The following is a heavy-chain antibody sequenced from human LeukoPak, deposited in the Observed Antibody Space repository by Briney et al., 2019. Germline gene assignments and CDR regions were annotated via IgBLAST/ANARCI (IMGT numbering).Heavy chain of an antibody. CDR3: AKSGPYPTYYYDSSGYDHIPYYYYGMDV. V-gene: IGHV3-23*01. Sequence: GGSLRLSCAASGFTFSSYAMSWVRQAAGKGLEWVSAISGSGGSTYYADFVKGRFTTSRDNSKNTLYLQMNSLRADDKAVYYCAKSGPYPTYYYDSSGYDHIPYYYYGMDVWGQGTTVTVSS. CDR2: ISGSGGST. CDR1: GFTFSSYA. J-gene: IGHJ6*02. D-gene: IGHD3-22*01.